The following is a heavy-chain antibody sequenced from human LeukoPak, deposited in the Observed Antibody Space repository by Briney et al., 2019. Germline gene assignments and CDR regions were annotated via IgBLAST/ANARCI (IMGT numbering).Heavy chain of an antibody. V-gene: IGHV3-23*01. CDR2: IIGSGGGT. CDR1: GFTFSSYA. Sequence: GGSLRLSCVASGFTFSSYAMSWVRQAPGKGLEWVSAIIGSGGGTYYADSVKGRFTISRDNSKNTLYLQMNSLRAEDTDVYYCAKVQGTVTKRSDYWGQGTLVTVSS. J-gene: IGHJ4*02. D-gene: IGHD4-17*01. CDR3: AKVQGTVTKRSDY.